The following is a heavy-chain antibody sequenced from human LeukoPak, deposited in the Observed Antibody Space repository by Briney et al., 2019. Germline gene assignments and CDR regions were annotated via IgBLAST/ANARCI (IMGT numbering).Heavy chain of an antibody. D-gene: IGHD6-19*01. CDR3: ARDLGLGRGWYGGDF. CDR2: ISNDGSGK. J-gene: IGHJ4*02. Sequence: GGSLRLSCAASGFTFSSYAIHWVRQAPGKGLEWVAIISNDGSGKYYADSVKGRFTLSRDNSKYTVYLHMNSLTPEDTAVYYCARDLGLGRGWYGGDFWGQGTLVTVSS. CDR1: GFTFSSYA. V-gene: IGHV3-30*04.